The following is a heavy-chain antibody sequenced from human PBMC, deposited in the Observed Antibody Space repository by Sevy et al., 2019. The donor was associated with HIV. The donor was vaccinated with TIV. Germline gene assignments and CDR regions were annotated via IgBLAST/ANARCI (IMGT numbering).Heavy chain of an antibody. J-gene: IGHJ5*02. CDR2: IWYDGSSK. Sequence: GGSLRLSCAASGFSFSNYGMHWVRQAPGKGLEWVALIWYDGSSKYYADSVKGRLTISRDNSENPLSLQMNSLRDEDTAVYYCARGSRKSSSITMVRGVMYWFDPWGQGTLVTVSS. CDR1: GFSFSNYG. CDR3: ARGSRKSSSITMVRGVMYWFDP. D-gene: IGHD3-10*01. V-gene: IGHV3-33*01.